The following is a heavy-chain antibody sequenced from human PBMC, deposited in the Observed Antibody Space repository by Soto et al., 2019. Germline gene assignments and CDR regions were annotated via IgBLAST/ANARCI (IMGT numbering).Heavy chain of an antibody. D-gene: IGHD6-13*01. J-gene: IGHJ5*02. CDR2: ISAYNGNT. V-gene: IGHV1-18*01. Sequence: QVQLVQSGAEVKKPGASVKVSCKASGYTFTSYGIIWVRQAPGQGLEWMGWISAYNGNTNYAQKLQGRVTMTTDTSTSTAYMELRSLGSDDTAVYYCAREDSSSWYGSWFDPWGRGTLVTVCS. CDR3: AREDSSSWYGSWFDP. CDR1: GYTFTSYG.